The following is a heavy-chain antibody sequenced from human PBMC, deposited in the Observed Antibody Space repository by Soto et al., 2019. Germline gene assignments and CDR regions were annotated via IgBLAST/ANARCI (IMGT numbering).Heavy chain of an antibody. CDR2: IYWDGDR. CDR3: VHSRCGGDCLQSYSSHYYYGMDI. J-gene: IGHJ6*02. V-gene: IGHV2-5*02. CDR1: GFSLSTGGMG. Sequence: QITLKESGPTLVKPTQTLTLTCTFSGFSLSTGGMGVGWIRQPPGKAPEWLALIYWDGDRRYRPSLMSRLTIAKDTSKNQVVLTMTNRDPVDTATYYCVHSRCGGDCLQSYSSHYYYGMDIWGQGTTVTVSS. D-gene: IGHD2-21*02.